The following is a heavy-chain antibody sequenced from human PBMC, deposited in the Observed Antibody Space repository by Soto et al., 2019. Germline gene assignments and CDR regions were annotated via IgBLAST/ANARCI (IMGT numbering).Heavy chain of an antibody. Sequence: SETLSLTCTISGGSINSNFLTWIRQPAGKGLEWIGRISSNGDTNYNPSLRGRVSMSLDTSKNHFSLKLNSVTASDTAVYFCARELWRAGLVYYFDFWGQGTLVTVSS. V-gene: IGHV4-4*07. J-gene: IGHJ4*02. CDR2: ISSNGDT. CDR1: GGSINSNF. D-gene: IGHD6-19*01. CDR3: ARELWRAGLVYYFDF.